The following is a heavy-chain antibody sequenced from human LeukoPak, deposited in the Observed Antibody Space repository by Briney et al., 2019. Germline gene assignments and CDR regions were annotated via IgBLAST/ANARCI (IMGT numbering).Heavy chain of an antibody. CDR1: GGSFSGYY. D-gene: IGHD3-22*01. V-gene: IGHV4-34*01. CDR3: ATLYDSSGYFHF. CDR2: INHSGST. Sequence: RASETLSLTCAVYGGSFSGYYWSWIRQSPGKGLEWIGEINHSGSTNYNPSLKSRVTISVDTSKNQFSLKLSSVTAADTAVYYCATLYDSSGYFHFWGQGTLVTVSS. J-gene: IGHJ4*02.